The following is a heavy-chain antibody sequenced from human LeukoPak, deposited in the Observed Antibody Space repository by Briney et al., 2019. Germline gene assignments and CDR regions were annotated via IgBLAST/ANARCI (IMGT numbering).Heavy chain of an antibody. D-gene: IGHD6-13*01. Sequence: TSETLSLTCAVYGGSFSGYYWSWIRQPPGKGLEWIGEINHSGSTNYNPSLKSRVTISVDTSKNQFSLKLSSVTAADTAVYYCARGLRRRGHSSILAPRNWFDPWGQGTLVTVSS. V-gene: IGHV4-34*01. CDR1: GGSFSGYY. CDR3: ARGLRRRGHSSILAPRNWFDP. CDR2: INHSGST. J-gene: IGHJ5*02.